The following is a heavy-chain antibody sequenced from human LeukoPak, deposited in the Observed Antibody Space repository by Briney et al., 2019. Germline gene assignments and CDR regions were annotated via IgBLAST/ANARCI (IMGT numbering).Heavy chain of an antibody. Sequence: GSLRLSFTASEFTFSVYTMNWVRQAPGKGLEWVSSISPSSSSIYYADSVRGRFTVSRDNAKKSLSLQMNSLRVEDTAIYYCARETYNDFWSGLNWFDPWGQGTLVTVSS. D-gene: IGHD3-3*01. CDR3: ARETYNDFWSGLNWFDP. CDR2: ISPSSSSI. CDR1: EFTFSVYT. J-gene: IGHJ5*02. V-gene: IGHV3-21*01.